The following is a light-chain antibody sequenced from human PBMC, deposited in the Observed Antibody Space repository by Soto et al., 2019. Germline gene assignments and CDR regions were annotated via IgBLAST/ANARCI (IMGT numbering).Light chain of an antibody. V-gene: IGKV3-20*01. CDR1: QSVSSSY. Sequence: EIVLTQSPGKLSLSPGERATLSCRASQSVSSSYLAWYQQKPGQAPRLLIYGASSRATGIPDRFSGSGSGTDFTLTISRLEAVDFAVYYCQLYGSSPRTFGQGTKLEIK. J-gene: IGKJ2*01. CDR3: QLYGSSPRT. CDR2: GAS.